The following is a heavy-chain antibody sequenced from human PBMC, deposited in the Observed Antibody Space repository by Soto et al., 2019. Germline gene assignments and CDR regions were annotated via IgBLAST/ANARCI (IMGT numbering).Heavy chain of an antibody. J-gene: IGHJ6*02. Sequence: QVQLVQSGAEVKKPGSSVKVSCKASGGTFSSYAISWVRQAPGQGLEWMGGIIPIFSTANYAQKFQGRVTITADKSTSTAYMELSSLTSEDTAVYYCARDRRYSNKAYYGMDVWGQGTTVTVSS. CDR3: ARDRRYSNKAYYGMDV. CDR2: IIPIFSTA. D-gene: IGHD4-4*01. CDR1: GGTFSSYA. V-gene: IGHV1-69*06.